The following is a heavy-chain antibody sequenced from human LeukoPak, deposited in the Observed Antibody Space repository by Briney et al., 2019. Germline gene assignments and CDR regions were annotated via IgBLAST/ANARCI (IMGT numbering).Heavy chain of an antibody. J-gene: IGHJ3*02. V-gene: IGHV1-18*04. CDR3: ARSRAYYDILTGYPHLDAFDI. CDR2: ISAYNGNT. D-gene: IGHD3-9*01. CDR1: GYTFTSYG. Sequence: GASVKVSCKASGYTFTSYGISWVRQAPGQGLDWMGWISAYNGNTNYAQKLQGRVTMTTDTSTSTAYMELRSLISDDTAVYYCARSRAYYDILTGYPHLDAFDIWGQGTMVTVSS.